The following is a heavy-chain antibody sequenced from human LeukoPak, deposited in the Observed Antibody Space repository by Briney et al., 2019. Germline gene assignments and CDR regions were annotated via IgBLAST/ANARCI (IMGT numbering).Heavy chain of an antibody. CDR2: IYYSGST. Sequence: SETLSLTCTVSGGSISSYYWSWIRQPAGKGLEWIGSIYYSGSTYYNPSLKSRVTISVDTSKNQFSLKLSSVTAADTAVYYCARGMYLWGQGTLVTVSS. J-gene: IGHJ5*02. CDR1: GGSISSYY. CDR3: ARGMYL. V-gene: IGHV4-59*05.